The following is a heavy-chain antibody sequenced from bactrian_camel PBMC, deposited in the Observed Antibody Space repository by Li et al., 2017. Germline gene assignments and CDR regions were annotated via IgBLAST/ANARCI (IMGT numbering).Heavy chain of an antibody. V-gene: IGHV3S40*01. Sequence: DVQLVESGGGSVQAGGSLKLSCVASERGLNRNCMGWFRQVPGKEREGVAVVKTGSSTLYYADSVEGRFTISRDNAKNTVYLQMNGLEPEDTAMFYCVATIVVVDIRRDLDESDFGYWGRQGTQVTVS. D-gene: IGHD1*01. CDR2: VKTGSSTL. J-gene: IGHJ4*01. CDR1: ERGLNRNC.